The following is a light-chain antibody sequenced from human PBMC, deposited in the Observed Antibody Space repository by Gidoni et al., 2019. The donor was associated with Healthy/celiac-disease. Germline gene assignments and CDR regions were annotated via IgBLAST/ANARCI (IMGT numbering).Light chain of an antibody. CDR1: QSISSW. CDR2: KAS. Sequence: IHMTQSPSTVSASVRDRATIPCRASQSISSWLAWYQQKPGKAPKLLIYKASSLESGVPARFSGSGSGTEFTLTISSLQPDDFATYYCQQYNSYLRTFGQGTKVEIK. CDR3: QQYNSYLRT. J-gene: IGKJ1*01. V-gene: IGKV1-5*03.